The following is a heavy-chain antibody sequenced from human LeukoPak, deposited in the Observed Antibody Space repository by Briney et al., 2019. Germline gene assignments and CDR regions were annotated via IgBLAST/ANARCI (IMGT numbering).Heavy chain of an antibody. V-gene: IGHV3-48*01. D-gene: IGHD2-21*01. J-gene: IGHJ6*03. CDR1: GFTFSSHS. Sequence: GGSLRLSCAASGFTFSSHSMNWVRQAPGKGLEWVSYISSSSSTIYYADSVKGRFTISRDNAKNSLYLQMNSLRAEDTAVYYCASSCGGDCYPNYYYYMDVWGKGTTVTVSS. CDR2: ISSSSSTI. CDR3: ASSCGGDCYPNYYYYMDV.